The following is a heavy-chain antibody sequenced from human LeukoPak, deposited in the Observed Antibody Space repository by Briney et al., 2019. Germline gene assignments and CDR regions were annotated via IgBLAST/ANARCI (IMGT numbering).Heavy chain of an antibody. CDR3: AGSGIYLTY. Sequence: GGSLTLSCAASGLTFSGNYMSWVRQAPGKGLEWVSVIHSGGSMYYADPVKGRFTISRDIYQNTVYLQLNSLRPEDTAVYYCAGSGIYLTYWGQGTLVTVSS. V-gene: IGHV3-66*02. J-gene: IGHJ4*02. D-gene: IGHD1-26*01. CDR2: IHSGGSM. CDR1: GLTFSGNY.